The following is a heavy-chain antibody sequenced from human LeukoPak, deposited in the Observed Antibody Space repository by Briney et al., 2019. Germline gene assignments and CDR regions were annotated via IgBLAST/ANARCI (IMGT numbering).Heavy chain of an antibody. V-gene: IGHV4-39*01. CDR1: GGSISSSSYY. J-gene: IGHJ4*02. CDR3: ARLHYGSGSSLPFDY. CDR2: VYYSGST. Sequence: SETLSLTCTVSGGSISSSSYYWGWIRQPPGKGLEWIGSVYYSGSTYYNPSLKSRVTISVDTSKNQFSLKLSSVTAADTAVYYCARLHYGSGSSLPFDYWGQGTLVTVSS. D-gene: IGHD3-10*01.